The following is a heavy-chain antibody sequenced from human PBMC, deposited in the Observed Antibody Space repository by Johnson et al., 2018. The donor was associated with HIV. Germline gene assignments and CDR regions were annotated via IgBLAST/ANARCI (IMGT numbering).Heavy chain of an antibody. Sequence: LVESGGGVVRPGESLRLSCAASGFTFDEHGMSWVRQAPGKGLEWVSGIAWNGATTGYADSVKGRFTISRDNVKKSLYLQMNDLRAEDTALYYCARDLDYYDASGYYYANMVDAFDVWGQGTVVTVSS. CDR1: GFTFDEHG. CDR2: IAWNGATT. CDR3: ARDLDYYDASGYYYANMVDAFDV. V-gene: IGHV3-20*04. J-gene: IGHJ3*01. D-gene: IGHD3-22*01.